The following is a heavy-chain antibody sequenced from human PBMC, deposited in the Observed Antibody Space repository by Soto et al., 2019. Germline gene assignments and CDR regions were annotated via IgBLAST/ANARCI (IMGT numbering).Heavy chain of an antibody. V-gene: IGHV1-46*03. CDR3: ARDGITIFGVVELDY. Sequence: QVQLVQSGAEVKKPGASVKVSCKASGYTFTSYYMHWVRQAPGQGLEWMGIINPSGGSTSYAQKFQGRGTMTRDTSTSTVYMELRSLRSEDTAVYYCARDGITIFGVVELDYWGQGTLVTVSS. CDR2: INPSGGST. J-gene: IGHJ4*02. CDR1: GYTFTSYY. D-gene: IGHD3-3*01.